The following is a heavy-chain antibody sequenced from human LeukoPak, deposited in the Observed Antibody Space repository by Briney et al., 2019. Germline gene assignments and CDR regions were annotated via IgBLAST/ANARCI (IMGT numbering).Heavy chain of an antibody. CDR1: GYTFTSYY. V-gene: IGHV1-46*01. CDR2: INPSGGST. CDR3: ARIGEWELPDY. D-gene: IGHD1-26*01. J-gene: IGHJ4*02. Sequence: GASVKVSCKASGYTFTSYYMHWVRQAPGQGLEWMGIINPSGGSTSYAQEFQGRVTMTRDTSTSTVYMELSSLRSEDTAVYYCARIGEWELPDYWGQGTLVTVSS.